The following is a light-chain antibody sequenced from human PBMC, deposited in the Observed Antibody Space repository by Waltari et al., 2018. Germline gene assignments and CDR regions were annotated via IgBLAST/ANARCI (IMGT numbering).Light chain of an antibody. CDR3: QQYNNWPPST. V-gene: IGKV3-15*01. Sequence: EIVLTQSPATLSLSPGERATLSCRASESVASNLAWYQQRPGQAPRLLIFHASTRATGIPAKFSGSGSGTEFTLTISSLQSEDFAVYYCQQYNNWPPSTFGQGTKVETK. J-gene: IGKJ1*01. CDR1: ESVASN. CDR2: HAS.